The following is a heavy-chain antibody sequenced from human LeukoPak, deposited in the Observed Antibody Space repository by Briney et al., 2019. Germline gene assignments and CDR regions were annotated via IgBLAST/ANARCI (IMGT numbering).Heavy chain of an antibody. D-gene: IGHD5-18*01. CDR2: ISYDGSNK. V-gene: IGHV3-30*01. J-gene: IGHJ4*02. Sequence: GGSLRLFCAASGFTFSSYAMHWVRQAPGKGLEWVAGISYDGSNKYYADSVKGRFTISRDNSKNTLYLQMNSLRAEDTAVYYCARGGIQLWTQYYFDYWGQGTLVTVSS. CDR3: ARGGIQLWTQYYFDY. CDR1: GFTFSSYA.